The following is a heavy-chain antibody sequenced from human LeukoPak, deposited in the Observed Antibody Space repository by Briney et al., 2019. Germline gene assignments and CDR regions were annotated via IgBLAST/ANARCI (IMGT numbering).Heavy chain of an antibody. CDR1: GFNVTTNN. J-gene: IGHJ4*02. CDR2: FHAGGGP. CDR3: GRRFCNSCPLDC. D-gene: IGHD2-21*01. Sequence: GGSLRLSCVGSGFNVTTNNMYWVRQAPGKGLECVSAFHAGGGPDYADSVRDRFTISRDNSKNTLYLQMNSLRAEDTAVYFCGRRFCNSCPLDCWGQGTLVTVSS. V-gene: IGHV3-66*04.